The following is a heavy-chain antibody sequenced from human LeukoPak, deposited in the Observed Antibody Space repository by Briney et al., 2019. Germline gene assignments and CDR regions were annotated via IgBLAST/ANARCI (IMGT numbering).Heavy chain of an antibody. D-gene: IGHD6-19*01. CDR3: ARSIAVAEPFDH. Sequence: GGSLTLSCAASGFIFSDYYMSWIRQAPGKGREWVSYISPSGLTIYYADSVRGRFTISRNNAKNSLALQTNTLRAEATALYFCARSIAVAEPFDHWGQGTLVPVSS. J-gene: IGHJ4*02. CDR1: GFIFSDYY. CDR2: ISPSGLTI. V-gene: IGHV3-11*01.